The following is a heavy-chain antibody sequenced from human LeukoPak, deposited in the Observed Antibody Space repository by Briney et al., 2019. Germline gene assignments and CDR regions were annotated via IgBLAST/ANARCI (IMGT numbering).Heavy chain of an antibody. V-gene: IGHV4-39*07. CDR1: GGSISRSSYY. D-gene: IGHD2-2*01. Sequence: SETLSLTCTVSGGSISRSSYYWGWIRQPPGKGLEWIGSIYYSGSTYYNPSLKSRVTISVDTSKNQFSLKLSSVTAADTAVYYCARGSSDYCSSTSCYRSDDAFDIWGQGTMVTVSS. CDR3: ARGSSDYCSSTSCYRSDDAFDI. CDR2: IYYSGST. J-gene: IGHJ3*02.